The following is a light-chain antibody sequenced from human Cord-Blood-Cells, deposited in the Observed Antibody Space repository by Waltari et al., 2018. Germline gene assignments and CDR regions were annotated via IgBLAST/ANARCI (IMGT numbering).Light chain of an antibody. V-gene: IGLV2-23*02. CDR3: SSYAGSSTCV. CDR1: RGDVGGVII. J-gene: IGLJ3*02. Sequence: QSVLSLRASVSGSPGESLTLSCTGTRGDVGGVIIVSWYQQNPGKAPKLMIYEVRKRPSGVSNRFSGSKSGNTASLTVSGLQAEDEADYYCSSYAGSSTCVFGAGTKLTVL. CDR2: EVR.